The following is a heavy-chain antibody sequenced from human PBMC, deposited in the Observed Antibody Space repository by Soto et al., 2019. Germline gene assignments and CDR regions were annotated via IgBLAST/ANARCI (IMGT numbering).Heavy chain of an antibody. CDR1: GYSFTTHW. J-gene: IGHJ6*02. V-gene: IGHV5-10-1*01. CDR3: ARRLSGPKEECNAYYFYGLDV. D-gene: IGHD2-21*01. Sequence: PGESLKISCQGSGYSFTTHWITWVRQTPGKGLEWMGRIDPSNSYINYSPSFQGHVTISVDRSISTAYLQWSRLEASDSAIYYCARRLSGPKEECNAYYFYGLDVWGQGTKVTVSS. CDR2: IDPSNSYI.